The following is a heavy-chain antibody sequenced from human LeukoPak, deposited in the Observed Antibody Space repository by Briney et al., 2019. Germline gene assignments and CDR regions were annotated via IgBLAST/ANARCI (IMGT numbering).Heavy chain of an antibody. CDR3: ARGGAPIVLVDY. J-gene: IGHJ4*02. CDR2: IYYSGST. Sequence: SETLSLTCTVSGGSVSSGSYYWSWIRQPPGKGLEWIGYIYYSGSTNYNPSLKSRVTISVDTSKNQFSLKLSSVTAADTAVYYCARGGAPIVLVDYWGQGTLVTVSS. V-gene: IGHV4-61*01. D-gene: IGHD2-2*01. CDR1: GGSVSSGSYY.